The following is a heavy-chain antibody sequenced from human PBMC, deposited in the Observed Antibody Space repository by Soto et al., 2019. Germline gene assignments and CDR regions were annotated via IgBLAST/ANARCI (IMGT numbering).Heavy chain of an antibody. CDR2: IYTSGST. V-gene: IGHV4-4*07. CDR1: GGSISSYY. J-gene: IGHJ6*02. CDR3: AGEEVGATYYYYYGMDV. D-gene: IGHD1-26*01. Sequence: PSETLSLTCTVSGGSISSYYWSWIRQPAGKGLEWIGRIYTSGSTNYNPSLKSRVTMSVDTSKNQFSLKLSSVTAADTAVYYCAGEEVGATYYYYYGMDVWGQGTTVAVSS.